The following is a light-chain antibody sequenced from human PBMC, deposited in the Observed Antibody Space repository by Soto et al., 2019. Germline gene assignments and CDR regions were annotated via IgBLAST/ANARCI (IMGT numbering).Light chain of an antibody. V-gene: IGKV3-15*01. CDR3: QQYNSWPLT. J-gene: IGKJ4*01. CDR2: GAS. CDR1: RSVRSN. Sequence: EIVMRQSPATLSVSPGERATLSCRASRSVRSNSAWYQQKPGQVPRLLFYGASTRATGIPARFTGSGYGTEFTLTISSLQSEDFAVYYCQQYNSWPLTFGGGTKVDIK.